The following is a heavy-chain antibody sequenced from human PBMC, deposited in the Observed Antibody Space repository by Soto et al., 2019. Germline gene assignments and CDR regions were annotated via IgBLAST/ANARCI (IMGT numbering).Heavy chain of an antibody. CDR3: AKGQYSSSPRSPDYYYYYMDV. V-gene: IGHV3-23*01. J-gene: IGHJ6*03. CDR2: ISGSGGST. D-gene: IGHD6-6*01. CDR1: GFTFSSYS. Sequence: PGGSLRLSCAASGFTFSSYSMNWVRQAPGKGLEWVSYISGSGGSTYYADSVKGRFTISRDNSKNTLYLQMNSLRAEDTAVYYCAKGQYSSSPRSPDYYYYYMDVWGKGTTVTVSS.